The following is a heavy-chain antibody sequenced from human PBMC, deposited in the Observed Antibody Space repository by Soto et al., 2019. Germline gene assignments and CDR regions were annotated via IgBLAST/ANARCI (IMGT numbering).Heavy chain of an antibody. J-gene: IGHJ6*03. Sequence: QVQLVESGGGLVKPGGSLRLSCAASGFSFSDYDMSWIRQAPGKGLEWVSLISTSGSSTDYADSVKGRFTISRDNAKNSLSLQRNSLRAEDTAVYYCANLAKNYYHYMDVCGKGTPVTVS. CDR3: ANLAKNYYHYMDV. CDR1: GFSFSDYD. D-gene: IGHD1-26*01. V-gene: IGHV3-11*01. CDR2: ISTSGSST.